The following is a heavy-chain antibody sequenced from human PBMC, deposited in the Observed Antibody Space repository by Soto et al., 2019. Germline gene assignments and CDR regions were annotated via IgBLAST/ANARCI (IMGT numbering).Heavy chain of an antibody. CDR1: GGTFSSYA. J-gene: IGHJ4*02. CDR2: IIPIFGTA. Sequence: ASVKVSCKASGGTFSSYAISWVRQAPGQGLEWMGGIIPIFGTANYAQKLQGRVTITADESTSTAYMELSSVTAADTAVYFCAREGGESSDGLYYFDSWGQGSLVTVSS. V-gene: IGHV1-69*13. CDR3: AREGGESSDGLYYFDS. D-gene: IGHD3-16*01.